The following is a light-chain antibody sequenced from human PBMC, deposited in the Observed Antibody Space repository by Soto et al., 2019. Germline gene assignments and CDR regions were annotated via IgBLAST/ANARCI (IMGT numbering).Light chain of an antibody. Sequence: IVLTQSPTTLSVSPGAGATLSCRASQGIGSTLAWYQHKPGQTHRLLIYDASTRATGVPDRFSGSGSGTEFTLTINILQSEDFAVYYCQRYNNCPLTFGGGTKVESK. J-gene: IGKJ4*01. V-gene: IGKV3-15*01. CDR1: QGIGST. CDR3: QRYNNCPLT. CDR2: DAS.